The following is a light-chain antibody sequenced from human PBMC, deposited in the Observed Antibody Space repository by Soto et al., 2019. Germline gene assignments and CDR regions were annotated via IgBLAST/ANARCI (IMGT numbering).Light chain of an antibody. V-gene: IGKV3-20*01. CDR3: QQYGSSPPT. CDR2: GAS. CDR1: QSVTSSY. J-gene: IGKJ1*01. Sequence: EIVLTQSPGTLALSPGERATLSCGASQSVTSSYLAWNQQKPGQAHRLLIYGASSRATGITDRFSGSGSGTAFTLTISTLEPEDCAVYYCQQYGSSPPTFGQGTMVEIK.